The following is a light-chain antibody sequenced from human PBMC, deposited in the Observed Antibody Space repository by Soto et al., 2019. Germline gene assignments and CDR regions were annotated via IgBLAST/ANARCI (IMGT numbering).Light chain of an antibody. CDR2: GAS. Sequence: EIVLTQSPGTLSLSPWERATLSCRASQSVNSRYLAWYQQKAGQAPRLLIYGASSRATGIPDRFSGSGSGTEFTLTISNLQPDDFATYYCQQYDSYSSGPFGQGTKVDI. CDR1: QSVNSRY. J-gene: IGKJ1*01. V-gene: IGKV3-20*01. CDR3: QQYDSYSSGP.